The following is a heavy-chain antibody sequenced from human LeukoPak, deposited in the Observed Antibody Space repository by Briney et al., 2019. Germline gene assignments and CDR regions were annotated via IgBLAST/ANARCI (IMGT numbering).Heavy chain of an antibody. CDR1: GGSFSGYY. CDR3: ARAPSGYYPWAFDI. Sequence: SETLSLTCAVYGGSFSGYYWSWIRQPPGKGLEWIGEINHSGSTNYNPSLKSRVTISVDTSKNQFSLKLSSVTAADTAVCYCARAPSGYYPWAFDIWGQGTMVTVSS. V-gene: IGHV4-34*01. J-gene: IGHJ3*02. D-gene: IGHD3-22*01. CDR2: INHSGST.